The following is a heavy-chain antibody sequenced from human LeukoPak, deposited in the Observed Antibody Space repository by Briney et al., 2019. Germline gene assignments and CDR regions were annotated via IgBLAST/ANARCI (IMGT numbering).Heavy chain of an antibody. D-gene: IGHD3-3*01. J-gene: IGHJ4*02. V-gene: IGHV3-23*01. CDR3: AKDQHGWIFGAGVD. Sequence: GGSLRLSCAASGFTFSSYAMSWVRQAPGKGLEWVSGISGGSGSTNYADSVEGRFTISRDNSKNTLYLQMNSLRAEDTAVYYCAKDQHGWIFGAGVDWGQGTLVTVSS. CDR2: ISGGSGST. CDR1: GFTFSSYA.